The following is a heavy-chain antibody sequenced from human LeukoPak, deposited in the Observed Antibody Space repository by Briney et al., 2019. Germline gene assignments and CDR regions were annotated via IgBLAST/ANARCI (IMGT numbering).Heavy chain of an antibody. J-gene: IGHJ4*02. Sequence: GGSLRLSCAASGFTLSSYGMHWVRQAPGKGLEWAAVISYDGSNKYYADSVKGRFTISRDNSKNTLYLQMNSLRAEDTAVYYCAKDRGTGDYYDSSGYYIFDYWGQGTLVTVSS. CDR1: GFTLSSYG. V-gene: IGHV3-30*18. CDR3: AKDRGTGDYYDSSGYYIFDY. D-gene: IGHD3-22*01. CDR2: ISYDGSNK.